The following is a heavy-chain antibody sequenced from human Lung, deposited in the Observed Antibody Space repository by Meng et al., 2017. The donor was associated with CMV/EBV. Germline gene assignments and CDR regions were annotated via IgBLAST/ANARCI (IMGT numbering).Heavy chain of an antibody. Sequence: QMQLQESGPGLVKPSETLSLICTVSGGSISSDYWSWIRQSPGKTLEWIGYIHHTGNNNYNPSFRSRITQSVDTSKNQFTLKLSSMTPADTAVYYCARGKMGGYPGWGRGILVTVSS. J-gene: IGHJ4*02. CDR1: GGSISSDY. CDR3: ARGKMGGYPG. CDR2: IHHTGNN. D-gene: IGHD1-26*01. V-gene: IGHV4-59*01.